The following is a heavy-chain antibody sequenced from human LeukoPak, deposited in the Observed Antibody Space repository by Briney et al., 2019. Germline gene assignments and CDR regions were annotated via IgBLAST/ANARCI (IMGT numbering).Heavy chain of an antibody. CDR2: IYTSGST. Sequence: SETLSLTCTVSGGSISSGSYYWSWIRQPAGKGLEWIGRIYTSGSTNYNPSLKSRVTISVDTSKNQFSLKLSSVTAADTAVYHCAREDPRATAVDYWGQGTLVTVSS. V-gene: IGHV4-61*02. CDR3: AREDPRATAVDY. J-gene: IGHJ4*02. CDR1: GGSISSGSYY.